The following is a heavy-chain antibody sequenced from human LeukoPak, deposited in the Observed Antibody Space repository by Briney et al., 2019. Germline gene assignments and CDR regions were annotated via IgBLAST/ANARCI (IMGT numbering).Heavy chain of an antibody. Sequence: SVKVSCKASGGTFSSYAISWMRQAPGQGLEWMGGIIPIFGTANYAQKFQGRVTITADESTSTAYMELSSLRSEDTAVYYCATFRVFGFGGGPFDYWGQGTLVTVSS. CDR3: ATFRVFGFGGGPFDY. CDR1: GGTFSSYA. J-gene: IGHJ4*02. D-gene: IGHD3-16*01. V-gene: IGHV1-69*01. CDR2: IIPIFGTA.